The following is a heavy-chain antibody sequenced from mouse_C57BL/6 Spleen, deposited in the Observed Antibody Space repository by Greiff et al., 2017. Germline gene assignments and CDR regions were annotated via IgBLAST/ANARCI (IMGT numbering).Heavy chain of an antibody. Sequence: QVQLQQPGAELVKPGASVKLSCKASGYTFTSYWMHWVKQRPGRGLGWIGRIDPNSGGTKYNEKFKSKATLTVDKPSSTAYMQLSSLTSEDSAVYYCARVDEIDYYAMDYWGQGTSVTVSS. CDR2: IDPNSGGT. CDR1: GYTFTSYW. V-gene: IGHV1-72*01. J-gene: IGHJ4*01. CDR3: ARVDEIDYYAMDY.